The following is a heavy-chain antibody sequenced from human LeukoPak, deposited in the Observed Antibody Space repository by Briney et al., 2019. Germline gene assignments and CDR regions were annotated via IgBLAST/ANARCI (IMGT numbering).Heavy chain of an antibody. CDR1: GGSFSGYY. Sequence: SETLSLTCAVYGGSFSGYYWSWIRQPPGKGLEWIGEINHSGSTNYNPSLKSRVTISVHPSKNQFFLKLSSVTAADSGVYYCARGAHYYDILTGYPRPQYYFDYWGQGTLVTVSS. V-gene: IGHV4-34*01. D-gene: IGHD3-9*01. CDR3: ARGAHYYDILTGYPRPQYYFDY. CDR2: INHSGST. J-gene: IGHJ4*02.